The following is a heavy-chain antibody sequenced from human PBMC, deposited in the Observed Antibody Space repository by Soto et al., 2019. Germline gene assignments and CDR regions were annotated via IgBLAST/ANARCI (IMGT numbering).Heavy chain of an antibody. J-gene: IGHJ4*02. V-gene: IGHV4-39*01. D-gene: IGHD4-17*01. CDR2: IYFSGTT. CDR3: TRQGNHDFGDYVSYY. CDR1: GGSINSPNYY. Sequence: SETLSLTCTVSGGSINSPNYYWGWIRQHPGKGLEWIGTIYFSGTTYYTPSLKSRITVSIDTSKNQFSLKLSSVTAADTAIYFCTRQGNHDFGDYVSYYWGQGALVTVSS.